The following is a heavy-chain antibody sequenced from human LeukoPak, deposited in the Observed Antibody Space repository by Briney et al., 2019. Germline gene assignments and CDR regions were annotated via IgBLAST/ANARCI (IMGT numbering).Heavy chain of an antibody. Sequence: GGSLRLFCAASGFTFSSYSMNWVRQAPGKGLEWVSYISSNSNLIYYADSVKGRFTISRDNAKNSLYLQMNSLRDEDTAVYYCARDGYKTYGMDVWGQGTTVTVSS. CDR1: GFTFSSYS. CDR3: ARDGYKTYGMDV. D-gene: IGHD5-24*01. J-gene: IGHJ6*02. CDR2: ISSNSNLI. V-gene: IGHV3-48*02.